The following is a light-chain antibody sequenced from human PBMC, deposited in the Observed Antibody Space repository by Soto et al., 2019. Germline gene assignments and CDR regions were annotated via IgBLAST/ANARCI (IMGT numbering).Light chain of an antibody. CDR3: QQYGSSPRT. CDR1: HSISSY. J-gene: IGKJ1*01. V-gene: IGKV1-39*01. CDR2: AAS. Sequence: IQLTHSPSSLSASVGDRVTITCRPSHSISSYLNWYQQKPGKAPKLLIYAASSLQSGVPSRFSGSGSGTDFTLTISTLEPEDSAVYYCQQYGSSPRTFGQGTKVDIK.